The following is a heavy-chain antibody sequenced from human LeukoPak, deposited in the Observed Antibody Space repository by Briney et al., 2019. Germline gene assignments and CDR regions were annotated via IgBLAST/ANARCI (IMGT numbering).Heavy chain of an antibody. Sequence: SETLSLTCAVYGGSFSGYYWSWIRQPPGKGLEWIGEINHSGSTNYNPSLKSRVTISVDTSKNQFSLKLSSVTAADTAVYYCARDPVDYCSSTSCLGYWGQGTLVTVSS. J-gene: IGHJ4*02. CDR2: INHSGST. D-gene: IGHD2-2*01. CDR3: ARDPVDYCSSTSCLGY. V-gene: IGHV4-34*01. CDR1: GGSFSGYY.